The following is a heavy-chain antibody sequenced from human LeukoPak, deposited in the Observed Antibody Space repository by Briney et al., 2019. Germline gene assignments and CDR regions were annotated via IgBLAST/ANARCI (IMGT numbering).Heavy chain of an antibody. Sequence: SETLSLTCAVYGGSFSGYYWSWIRQPPGKGLEWIGEINHSGSTNYNPSLKSRVTISVDTSKNQFSLKLSSVTAADTAVYYCARHGSTTGFDYWGQGTLVTVSS. CDR2: INHSGST. D-gene: IGHD1-26*01. V-gene: IGHV4-34*01. CDR3: ARHGSTTGFDY. CDR1: GGSFSGYY. J-gene: IGHJ4*02.